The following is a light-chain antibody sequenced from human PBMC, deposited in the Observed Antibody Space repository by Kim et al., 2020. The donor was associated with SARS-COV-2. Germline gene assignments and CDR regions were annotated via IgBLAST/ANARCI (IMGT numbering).Light chain of an antibody. V-gene: IGLV3-21*04. CDR3: QLWDSSSDHWV. CDR2: YDT. Sequence: SYELTQPPSVSVAPGNTAKITCGGNNIGSKSVHWYQQRPGQAPVLVIYYDTARPSEIPERFSGSNSGNTATLTVSRVDAGDEADYYCQLWDSSSDHWVFGGGTQLTVL. CDR1: NIGSKS. J-gene: IGLJ3*02.